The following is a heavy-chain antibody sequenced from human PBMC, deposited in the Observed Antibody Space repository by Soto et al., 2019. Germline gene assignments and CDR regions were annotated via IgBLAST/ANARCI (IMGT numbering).Heavy chain of an antibody. V-gene: IGHV3-30*03. CDR2: VANDGSNQ. Sequence: QVQLVESGGGVVQPGRSLGLSCAASGFTFSSYGMQWVRQSPGEGPEWVAIVANDGSNQYYAESVKGRFTISRDNSKTTVFLEMDSLRPEDTAVYYCARSSGGSSWYPPDYWGQGTLVTVSS. D-gene: IGHD6-13*01. J-gene: IGHJ4*02. CDR3: ARSSGGSSWYPPDY. CDR1: GFTFSSYG.